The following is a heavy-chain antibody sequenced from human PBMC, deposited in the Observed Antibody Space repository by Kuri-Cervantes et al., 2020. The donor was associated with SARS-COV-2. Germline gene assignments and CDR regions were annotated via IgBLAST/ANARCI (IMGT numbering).Heavy chain of an antibody. Sequence: GGSLRLSCAASGFTFSSYSMNWVRQAPGKGLEWVSYISSSGSTIYYADSVKGRFTVSRDNAKKSMFLQMNSLRGEDTAVYYCARDRVTMIRGAQHLDVWGQGTTVTVSS. V-gene: IGHV3-48*04. CDR1: GFTFSSYS. CDR3: ARDRVTMIRGAQHLDV. J-gene: IGHJ6*02. CDR2: ISSSGSTI. D-gene: IGHD3-22*01.